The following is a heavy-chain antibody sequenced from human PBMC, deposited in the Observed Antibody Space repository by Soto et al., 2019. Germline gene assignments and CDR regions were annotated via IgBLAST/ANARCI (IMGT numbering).Heavy chain of an antibody. CDR2: ISSSSSTI. D-gene: IGHD4-17*01. CDR3: AREGGVTTFYYYYGMDV. CDR1: GFTFSSYS. J-gene: IGHJ6*02. V-gene: IGHV3-48*02. Sequence: GGSLRLSCAASGFTFSSYSMNWVRQAPGKGLEWVSYISSSSSTIYYADSVKGRFTISRDNAKNSLYLQMNSLRDEDTAVYYCAREGGVTTFYYYYGMDVWGQGTTVTVSS.